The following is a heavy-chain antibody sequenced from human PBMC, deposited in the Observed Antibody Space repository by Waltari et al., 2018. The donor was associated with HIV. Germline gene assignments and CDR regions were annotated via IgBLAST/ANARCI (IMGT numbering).Heavy chain of an antibody. CDR2: VNHRGVR. J-gene: IGHJ4*02. CDR3: ALWRDSLGYFYQFYFFDY. Sequence: QVRLDQWGTNVLKPSETLSLTCAVYGESFNDHYWTWIRQPPGKGPEWIGSVNHRGVRLYNPSLRSRLNIAVDTSKNQFSLKLASVTAADTATYYCALWRDSLGYFYQFYFFDYWSQGHLVGISS. D-gene: IGHD3-16*01. V-gene: IGHV4-34*01. CDR1: GESFNDHY.